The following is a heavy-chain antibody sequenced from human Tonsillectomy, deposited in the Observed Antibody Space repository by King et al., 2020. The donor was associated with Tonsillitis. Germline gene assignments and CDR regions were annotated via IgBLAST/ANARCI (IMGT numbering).Heavy chain of an antibody. V-gene: IGHV3-23*04. Sequence: EVQLVESGGGLVQPGGSLRLSCTASGFTFSSYAMTWVRQAPGKGLEWVSAISARSGSTYYKDSVKGRFTISRDNSKSTRFLQMDTLRAEDTAIYYCAKDHEEVPSTMAGNWGQGTLVTVSS. CDR2: ISARSGST. D-gene: IGHD3-10*01. CDR1: GFTFSSYA. CDR3: AKDHEEVPSTMAGN. J-gene: IGHJ4*02.